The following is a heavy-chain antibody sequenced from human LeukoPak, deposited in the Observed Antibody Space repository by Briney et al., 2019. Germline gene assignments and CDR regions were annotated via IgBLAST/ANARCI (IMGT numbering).Heavy chain of an antibody. J-gene: IGHJ2*01. D-gene: IGHD2-8*02. V-gene: IGHV4-61*02. CDR1: GASISSGNYY. CDR2: INPSGDT. CDR3: ARGYNTGWYFDP. Sequence: SQTLSLTCTVSGASISSGNYYWSWIRQPAGKGLEWIGRINPSGDTNYNPSLKSRVTFSIETSKNQFSLKLNSVTAADTAMYFCARGYNTGWYFDPWGRGTLVTVSS.